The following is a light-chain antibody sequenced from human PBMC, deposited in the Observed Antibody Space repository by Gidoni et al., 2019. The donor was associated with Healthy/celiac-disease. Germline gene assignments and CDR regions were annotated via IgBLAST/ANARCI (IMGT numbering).Light chain of an antibody. V-gene: IGKV3-15*01. CDR1: QSVSSN. Sequence: EIVMTQSPATLSVSPGERATLSCRASQSVSSNLAWYQQKPGQAPRLLIYGASTRATGIPARFSGSGSGTEFTLTISSLQSEDFAVYYCQQYNNWLPMYTFGQGTSWRSN. CDR3: QQYNNWLPMYT. J-gene: IGKJ2*01. CDR2: GAS.